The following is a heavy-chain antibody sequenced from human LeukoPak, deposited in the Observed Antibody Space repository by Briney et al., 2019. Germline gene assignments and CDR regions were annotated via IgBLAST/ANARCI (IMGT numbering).Heavy chain of an antibody. CDR2: ISYDGSNK. CDR1: GFTFSSYA. Sequence: GGSLRLSCAASGFTFSSYAMHWVRQAPGKGLEWVAVISYDGSNKYYADSVKGRFTISRDNAKNSLYLQMNSLRAEDTAVYYCARKPGIAVASIWGQGTMVTVSS. V-gene: IGHV3-30*04. D-gene: IGHD6-19*01. J-gene: IGHJ3*02. CDR3: ARKPGIAVASI.